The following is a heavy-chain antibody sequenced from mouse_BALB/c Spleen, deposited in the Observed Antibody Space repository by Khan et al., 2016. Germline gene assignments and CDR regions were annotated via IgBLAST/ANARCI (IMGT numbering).Heavy chain of an antibody. Sequence: EVKLLESGGGLVQPGGSLKLSCAASGFDFSRYWMNWVRQAPGKGLEWIGEINPDSSTINYTPSLKDKFIISRDNAKNTLYLQMSNVRSEDTALYYCAMLYYYGCSDYWGQGTTLTVSS. CDR2: INPDSSTI. CDR1: GFDFSRYW. J-gene: IGHJ2*01. D-gene: IGHD1-1*01. V-gene: IGHV4-1*02. CDR3: AMLYYYGCSDY.